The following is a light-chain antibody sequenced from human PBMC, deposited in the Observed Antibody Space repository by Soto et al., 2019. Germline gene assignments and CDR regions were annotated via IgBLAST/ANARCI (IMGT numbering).Light chain of an antibody. Sequence: QSVLTQPPSVSGAPGQRVTISCTGSSSNIGAGYDVHWYQQHPGTAPKLLIYGNSNRPSGVPDRFSGSKSGTSASLAITGFQAEDEADYYCQSYDSSLSAWVFGGGTKVTVL. CDR1: SSNIGAGYD. V-gene: IGLV1-40*01. CDR2: GNS. CDR3: QSYDSSLSAWV. J-gene: IGLJ3*02.